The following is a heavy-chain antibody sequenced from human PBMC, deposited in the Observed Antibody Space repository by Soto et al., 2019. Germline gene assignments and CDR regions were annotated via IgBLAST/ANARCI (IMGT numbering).Heavy chain of an antibody. CDR2: ISSSSSYI. CDR1: GFTFSSDS. CDR3: AREKDGYNYFDY. J-gene: IGHJ4*02. Sequence: EVQLVESGGGLVKPWGSLRLSCAASGFTFSSDSMNWFRQAPGKGLEWVASISSSSSYIYYADSVKGRFTISRDNAKNSLSLQMNSLRAEDTAVYYCAREKDGYNYFDYWGQGTLVTVSS. D-gene: IGHD5-12*01. V-gene: IGHV3-21*01.